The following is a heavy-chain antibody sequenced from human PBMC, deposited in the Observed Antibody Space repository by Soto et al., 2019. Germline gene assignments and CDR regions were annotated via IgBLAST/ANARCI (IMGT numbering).Heavy chain of an antibody. CDR1: GFTFDDYG. CDR2: INWNGGST. CDR3: ARYPPPGFRIGYYFDY. D-gene: IGHD3-10*01. J-gene: IGHJ4*02. Sequence: EVQLVESGGGVVRPGGSLRLSCAASGFTFDDYGMSWVRQAPGKGLEWVSGINWNGGSTGYADSVKGRFTISRDNAKHSLFLQMNSLTAEDTALYYCARYPPPGFRIGYYFDYWGQGTLVTVSS. V-gene: IGHV3-20*04.